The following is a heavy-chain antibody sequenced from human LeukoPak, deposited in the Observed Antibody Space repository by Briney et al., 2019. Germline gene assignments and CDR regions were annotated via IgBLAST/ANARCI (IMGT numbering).Heavy chain of an antibody. CDR1: GYTFTSYG. V-gene: IGHV1-18*01. Sequence: ASVKVSCKASGYTFTSYGISWVRQAPGQGLEWMGWISAYNGNTKYAQKVLGRVTMTTDTSTSTAYMGLRSLRSDDTAVYYCARGGLVVVVAATPSTTPGLLHWLDPWGQGTLVSVSS. CDR2: ISAYNGNT. D-gene: IGHD2-15*01. CDR3: ARGGLVVVVAATPSTTPGLLHWLDP. J-gene: IGHJ5*02.